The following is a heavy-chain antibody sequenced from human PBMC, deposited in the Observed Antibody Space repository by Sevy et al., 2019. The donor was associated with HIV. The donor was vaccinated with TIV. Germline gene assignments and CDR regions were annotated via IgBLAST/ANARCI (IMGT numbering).Heavy chain of an antibody. Sequence: GGSLRLSCAASGFTFSSYGMHWVRQAPGKGLEWVAVIWYDGSNKYYADSVKGRFTISRDNSKNRLYLQMNSLRAEDTAVYYCAKGACSGGSCYWGGDYYYYYMDVWGKGTTVTVSS. D-gene: IGHD2-15*01. CDR2: IWYDGSNK. CDR3: AKGACSGGSCYWGGDYYYYYMDV. J-gene: IGHJ6*03. V-gene: IGHV3-33*06. CDR1: GFTFSSYG.